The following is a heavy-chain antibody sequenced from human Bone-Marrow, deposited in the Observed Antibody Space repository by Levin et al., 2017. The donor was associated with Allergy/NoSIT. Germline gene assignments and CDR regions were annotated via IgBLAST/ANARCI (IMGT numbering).Heavy chain of an antibody. J-gene: IGHJ6*02. CDR3: SLIPSTLRTYYYYSMDL. D-gene: IGHD5/OR15-5a*01. Sequence: GESLKISCVASGFTFSSYEMNWVRQAPGKGLEWVSYISTSGSTIYYADSVKGRFTISRDNAKNSLYLQMNSLRAEDTAVYYCSLIPSTLRTYYYYSMDLWGLGTTVTVSS. V-gene: IGHV3-48*03. CDR1: GFTFSSYE. CDR2: ISTSGSTI.